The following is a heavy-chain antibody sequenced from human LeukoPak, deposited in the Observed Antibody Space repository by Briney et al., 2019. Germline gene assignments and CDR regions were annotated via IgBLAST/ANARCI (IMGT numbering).Heavy chain of an antibody. CDR3: ARYCSGGSCYSADVAFDI. J-gene: IGHJ3*02. Sequence: ASVKVSYKASGYTFTGYYMHWVRQAPGQGLEWMGWINPNSGGTNYAQKFQGRVTMTRDTSISTAYMELSRLRSDDTAVYYCARYCSGGSCYSADVAFDIWGQGTMVTVSS. CDR1: GYTFTGYY. V-gene: IGHV1-2*02. CDR2: INPNSGGT. D-gene: IGHD2-15*01.